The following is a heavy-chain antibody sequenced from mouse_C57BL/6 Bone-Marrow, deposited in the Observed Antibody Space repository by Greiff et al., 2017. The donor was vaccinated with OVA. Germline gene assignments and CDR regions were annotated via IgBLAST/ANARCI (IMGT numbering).Heavy chain of an antibody. V-gene: IGHV5-4*01. J-gene: IGHJ2*01. CDR2: ISDGGSYT. Sequence: EVQRVESGGGLVKPGGSLKLSCAASGFTFSSYAMSWVRQTPEKRLEWVATISDGGSYTYYPDNVKGRFTISRDNAKNNLYLQMSHLKSEDTAMYYCARDTHYYGDYWGQGTTLTVSS. CDR1: GFTFSSYA. CDR3: ARDTHYYGDY.